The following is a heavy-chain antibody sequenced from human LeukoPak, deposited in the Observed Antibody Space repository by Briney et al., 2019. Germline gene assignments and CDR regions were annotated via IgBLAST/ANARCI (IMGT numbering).Heavy chain of an antibody. CDR2: ISSSSSTI. J-gene: IGHJ6*03. CDR3: AREGAGHYDFWSGYYGYYYYYMDV. CDR1: GFTFSSYS. Sequence: PGGSLRLSCAASGFTFSSYSMNWVRQAPGKGLEWVSYISSSSSTIYYADSVKGRFTISRDNAKNSLYLQMNSLRAEDTAVYYCAREGAGHYDFWSGYYGYYYYYMDVWGKGTTVTVSS. V-gene: IGHV3-48*01. D-gene: IGHD3-3*01.